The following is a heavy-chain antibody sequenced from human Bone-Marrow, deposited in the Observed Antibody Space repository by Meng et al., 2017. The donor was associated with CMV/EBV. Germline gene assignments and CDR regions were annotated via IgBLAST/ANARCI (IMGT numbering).Heavy chain of an antibody. J-gene: IGHJ6*02. CDR2: INPNSGGT. Sequence: ASVKVSCKASGDTSSNFVINWVRQAPGQGLEWMGWINPNSGGTNYAQKFQGRVTMTRDTSISTAYMELSRLRSDDTAVYYCARVYSNYYYYYGMDVWGQGTTVTVSS. V-gene: IGHV1-2*02. D-gene: IGHD4-11*01. CDR1: GDTSSNFV. CDR3: ARVYSNYYYYYGMDV.